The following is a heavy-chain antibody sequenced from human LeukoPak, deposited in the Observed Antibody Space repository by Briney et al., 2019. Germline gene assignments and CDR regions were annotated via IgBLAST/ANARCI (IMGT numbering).Heavy chain of an antibody. CDR2: IHSDGIT. D-gene: IGHD5-12*01. CDR3: ASTSIIRGYDHDQYY. V-gene: IGHV3-53*01. J-gene: IGHJ4*02. Sequence: GGSLRLSCAASGFTFSTYWMSWVRQAPGKGLEWVSVIHSDGITYYADSVKGRFTISRDNSINTLYLQMSNLRAEDTALYYCASTSIIRGYDHDQYYWGQGTLVTVSS. CDR1: GFTFSTYW.